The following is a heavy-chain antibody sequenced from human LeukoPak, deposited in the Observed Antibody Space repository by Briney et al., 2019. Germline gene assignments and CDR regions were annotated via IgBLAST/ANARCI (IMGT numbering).Heavy chain of an antibody. J-gene: IGHJ4*02. V-gene: IGHV4-59*08. CDR2: IYYSGST. Sequence: SETLSLTCTVSGGSISSYYWSWIRQPPGKGLEWIGYIYYSGSTNYNPSLKSRVTISVDTSKNQFSLKLSSVTAADTAMYYCARQGNGDLYYFDYWGQGTLVTVSS. CDR1: GGSISSYY. CDR3: ARQGNGDLYYFDY. D-gene: IGHD4-17*01.